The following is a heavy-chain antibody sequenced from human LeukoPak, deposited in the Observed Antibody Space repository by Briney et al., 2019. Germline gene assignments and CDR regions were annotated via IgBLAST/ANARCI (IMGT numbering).Heavy chain of an antibody. CDR3: AREFLLSSYAFDI. CDR2: INPSGGST. CDR1: GYTFTSYS. V-gene: IGHV1-46*01. D-gene: IGHD2-15*01. J-gene: IGHJ3*02. Sequence: GASVKVSCKASGYTFTSYSMHWVRQAPGQGLEWMGIINPSGGSTSYAQNFQGRVTVTRDMSTSTVYMGLSSLRSEDTAVYYCAREFLLSSYAFDIWGQGTMVTVPS.